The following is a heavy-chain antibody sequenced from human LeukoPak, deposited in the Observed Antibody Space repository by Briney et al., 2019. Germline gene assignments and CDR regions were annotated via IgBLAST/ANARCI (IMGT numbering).Heavy chain of an antibody. J-gene: IGHJ5*02. CDR3: ASGGSYYGWFDP. CDR1: GYTLTSYD. D-gene: IGHD1-26*01. CDR2: MKPNSGNT. V-gene: IGHV1-8*01. Sequence: ASVKVSCKASGYTLTSYDINWVRQATGQGIKWMRWMKPNSGNTGYAQKFQGRVTMTRNTSISTAYMELSSLRSEDTAVYYCASGGSYYGWFDPWGQGTLVTVSS.